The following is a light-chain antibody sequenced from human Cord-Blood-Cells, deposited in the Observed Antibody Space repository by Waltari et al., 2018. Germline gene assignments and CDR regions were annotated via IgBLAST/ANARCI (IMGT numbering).Light chain of an antibody. V-gene: IGKV3-20*01. CDR2: GAS. Sequence: EIVLTQSPGTLSLSPGERATLSCRASQSVSRSYLAWYQQKPGQAPRRLIYGASSRATGIPDRFSGSGSGTDFTLTISRLEPEDFAVYYCQQYGSSPPYTFGQGTKLESK. CDR1: QSVSRSY. J-gene: IGKJ2*01. CDR3: QQYGSSPPYT.